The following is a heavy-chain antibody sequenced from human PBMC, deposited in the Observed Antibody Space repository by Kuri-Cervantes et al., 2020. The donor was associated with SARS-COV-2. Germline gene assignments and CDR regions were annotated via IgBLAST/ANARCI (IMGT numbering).Heavy chain of an antibody. Sequence: ASVKVSCKASGYTFTGYYMHWVRQAPGQGLEWMGWISAYNGNTNYAQKLQGRVTMTTDTSTSTAYMELRSLRSDDTAVYYCARGDWSGSDFWSGYYHYYYGMDVWGQGTTVTVSS. CDR2: ISAYNGNT. CDR1: GYTFTGYY. CDR3: ARGDWSGSDFWSGYYHYYYGMDV. J-gene: IGHJ6*02. D-gene: IGHD3-3*01. V-gene: IGHV1-18*04.